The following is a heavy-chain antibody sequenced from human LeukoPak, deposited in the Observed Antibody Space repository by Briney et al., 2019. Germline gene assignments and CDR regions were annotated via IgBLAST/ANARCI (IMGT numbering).Heavy chain of an antibody. D-gene: IGHD6-19*01. CDR1: GFPFSNSA. V-gene: IGHV3-64*02. CDR3: ARGVAISSSGWYDTFDY. Sequence: GGPLRLPCAASGFPFSNSAMYWARQAPGKGLEFVSVISTNGDRTYYADSVKGRFTISRDNSKNTLYLQMGSLRADDMAVYYCARGVAISSSGWYDTFDYWGQGALVTISS. J-gene: IGHJ4*02. CDR2: ISTNGDRT.